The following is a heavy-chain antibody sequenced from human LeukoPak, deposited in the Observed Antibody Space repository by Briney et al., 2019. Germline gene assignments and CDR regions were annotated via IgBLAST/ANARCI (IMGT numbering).Heavy chain of an antibody. CDR3: ASYVLGDAFDI. CDR2: IWYDGSNK. CDR1: GFTFSSYG. D-gene: IGHD3-3*02. V-gene: IGHV3-33*01. Sequence: GRSLRLSCAASGFTFSSYGMHWDRQAPGKGLEWVAVIWYDGSNKYYADSVKGRFTISRDNSKNTLYLQMNSLRAEDTAVYYCASYVLGDAFDIWGQGTMVTVSS. J-gene: IGHJ3*02.